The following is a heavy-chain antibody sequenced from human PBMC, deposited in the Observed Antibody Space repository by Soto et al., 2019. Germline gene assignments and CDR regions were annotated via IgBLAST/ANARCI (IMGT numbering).Heavy chain of an antibody. J-gene: IGHJ6*02. CDR2: ISAYNGNT. CDR1: GYTFTSYG. V-gene: IGHV1-18*01. CDR3: ATSPSNLYGMDV. Sequence: ASVKVSCKASGYTFTSYGISWVRQAPGQGLEWMGWISAYNGNTNYAQKVQGRLTMATDTSTTTAYMELRSLRSDDTAVYYCATSPSNLYGMDVWGQGTTVTVSS.